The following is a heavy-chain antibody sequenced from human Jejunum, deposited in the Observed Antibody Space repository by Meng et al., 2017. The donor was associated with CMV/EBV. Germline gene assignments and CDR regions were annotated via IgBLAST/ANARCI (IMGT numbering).Heavy chain of an antibody. CDR2: ISGGGGSR. D-gene: IGHD3-3*01. Sequence: VMNGVRKAPGKGLEWVSGISGGGGSRFYGDSVKGRFTISRDNSKNTLYLQMNSLRAEDTAVYYCAKDSSSDFWSGYFSFYHYGMDVWGQGTTVTVSS. CDR3: AKDSSSDFWSGYFSFYHYGMDV. CDR1: V. J-gene: IGHJ6*02. V-gene: IGHV3-23*01.